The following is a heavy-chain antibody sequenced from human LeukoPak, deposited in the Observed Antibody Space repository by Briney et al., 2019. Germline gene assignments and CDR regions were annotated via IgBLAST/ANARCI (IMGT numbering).Heavy chain of an antibody. CDR2: MDPKTGKT. V-gene: IGHV1-8*01. Sequence: ASVKVSCKASGYSFIDYDINWVRQANGQGLEWMGWMDPKTGKTGFAQNFQGRVTLNGNTATTTAYMELTSLKFEDTAVYYCASVGYGEYNFDHWGQGTQIIVSS. CDR1: GYSFIDYD. D-gene: IGHD5-12*01. J-gene: IGHJ4*02. CDR3: ASVGYGEYNFDH.